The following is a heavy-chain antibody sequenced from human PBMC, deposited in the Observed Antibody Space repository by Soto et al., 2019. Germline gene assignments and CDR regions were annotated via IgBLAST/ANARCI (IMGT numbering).Heavy chain of an antibody. D-gene: IGHD3-3*01. Sequence: VKVSCKASGGTFSSYAISWVRQAPGQGLEWMGGIIPIFGTANYAQKFQGRVTITADESTSTAYMELSSLRSEDTAVYYCARSYDFWSGLDYWGQGTLVTVSS. CDR2: IIPIFGTA. CDR3: ARSYDFWSGLDY. CDR1: GGTFSSYA. V-gene: IGHV1-69*01. J-gene: IGHJ4*02.